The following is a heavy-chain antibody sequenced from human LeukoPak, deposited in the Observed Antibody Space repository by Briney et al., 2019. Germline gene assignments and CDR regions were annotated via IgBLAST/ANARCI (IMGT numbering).Heavy chain of an antibody. D-gene: IGHD2-21*02. CDR1: GFTFSDYA. CDR3: PRHDCFILY. Sequence: GGSLRLSCVASGFTFSDYAMSWVRQAPGKGLEWVSGISDSGGSTYYADSVKGRCTISRDNSKNTVSLQMNNLRAEGTAVYFCPRHDCFILYWRQGTLVSVTS. J-gene: IGHJ4*02. V-gene: IGHV3-23*01. CDR2: ISDSGGST.